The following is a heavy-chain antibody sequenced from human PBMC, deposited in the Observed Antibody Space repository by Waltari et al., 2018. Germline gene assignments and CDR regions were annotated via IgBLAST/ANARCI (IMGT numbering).Heavy chain of an antibody. J-gene: IGHJ5*02. V-gene: IGHV4-34*01. D-gene: IGHD2-8*01. CDR1: GGSFRGYY. Sequence: QVQLQQWGAGLLKPSETLSLTCAVYGGSFRGYYWSWIRQPPGKGLEWIGEINHSGSTNYNPSLKSRVTISVDTSKNQFSLKLSSVTAADTAVYYCARQELMVYAIPAWFDPWGQGTLVTVSS. CDR3: ARQELMVYAIPAWFDP. CDR2: INHSGST.